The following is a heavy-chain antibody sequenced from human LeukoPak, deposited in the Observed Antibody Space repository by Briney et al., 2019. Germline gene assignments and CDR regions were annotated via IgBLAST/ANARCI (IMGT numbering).Heavy chain of an antibody. Sequence: SETLSLTCAVYGGSFSGYYWSWIRQPPGKGLEWIGEINHSGSTNYNPSLKSRVTISVDTSKNQFSLKLSSVTAADTAVYYCARARYYYDSSGYYATFLAYYFDYWGQGTLVTVSS. V-gene: IGHV4-34*01. D-gene: IGHD3-22*01. J-gene: IGHJ4*02. CDR2: INHSGST. CDR1: GGSFSGYY. CDR3: ARARYYYDSSGYYATFLAYYFDY.